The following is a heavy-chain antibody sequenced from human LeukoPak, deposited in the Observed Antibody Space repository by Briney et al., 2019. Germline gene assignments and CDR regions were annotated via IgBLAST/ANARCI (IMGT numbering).Heavy chain of an antibody. V-gene: IGHV4-39*01. CDR2: IYYSGST. D-gene: IGHD6-19*01. J-gene: IGHJ4*02. Sequence: SETLSLTCTVSGGSISSSSYYWGWIPQPPGMGLEWAVSIYYSGSTYYNPSLKSRMTISVDTFKNQFSLKLSSVTAADTAVTYCARHAPGIYSSGWYADYWGQGTLVTVSS. CDR3: ARHAPGIYSSGWYADY. CDR1: GGSISSSSYY.